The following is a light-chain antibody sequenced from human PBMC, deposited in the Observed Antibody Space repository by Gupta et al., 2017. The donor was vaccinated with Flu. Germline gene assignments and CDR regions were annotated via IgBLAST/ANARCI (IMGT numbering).Light chain of an antibody. CDR1: SLRSNY. V-gene: IGLV3-19*01. J-gene: IGLJ3*02. Sequence: SSELTQDPAVSVALGQTLRITCQGDSLRSNYASWYQQKPGPGPILVIYCKNNRTSGIPDRFSGSSSGDTASLTITGAQAEDEADYYCDSRDSSDNPWVFGGGTKLTVL. CDR2: CKN. CDR3: DSRDSSDNPWV.